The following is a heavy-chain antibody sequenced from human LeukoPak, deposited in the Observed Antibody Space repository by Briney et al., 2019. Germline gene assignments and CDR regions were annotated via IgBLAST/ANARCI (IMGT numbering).Heavy chain of an antibody. J-gene: IGHJ6*02. CDR3: ARGGLVRGSDYYYYYGMDV. V-gene: IGHV1-18*01. Sequence: ASVKVSCKASGYTFTSYGISWVRQAPGQGLEWMGWISAYNGNTNYAQKLQGRVTMTTDTSTSTAYMELRSLRSDDTAVYYCARGGLVRGSDYYYYYGMDVWGQGTTVTVSS. D-gene: IGHD3-10*01. CDR2: ISAYNGNT. CDR1: GYTFTSYG.